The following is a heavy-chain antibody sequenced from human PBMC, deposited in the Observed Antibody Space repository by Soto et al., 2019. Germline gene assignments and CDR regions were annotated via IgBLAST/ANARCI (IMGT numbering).Heavy chain of an antibody. D-gene: IGHD3-22*01. J-gene: IGHJ4*02. Sequence: PSETLSLTCAVSAYSISSAYYWTWIRQAAGKRLECIGRVFSSGTTNYNPSLKSRVTMSVDTSKNQLSLKLTSVTAADTAVYYCARVGDSGYYWYFDYWGQGALVTVSS. V-gene: IGHV4-4*07. CDR1: AYSISSAYY. CDR3: ARVGDSGYYWYFDY. CDR2: VFSSGTT.